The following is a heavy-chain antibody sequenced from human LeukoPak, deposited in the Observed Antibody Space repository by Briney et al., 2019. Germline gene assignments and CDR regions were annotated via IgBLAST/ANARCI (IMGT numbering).Heavy chain of an antibody. CDR3: ARGSGDYYDSSGPHNWFDP. CDR2: IYYSGNT. Sequence: SETLSLTCTVSGGSIDRSSYYWGWIRQPPGKGLEWIGSIYYSGNTYYNSSLKSRITISVNTTKNQFSLKLSSVTAADTAVYYCARGSGDYYDSSGPHNWFDPWGQGTLVTVSS. J-gene: IGHJ5*02. V-gene: IGHV4-39*01. CDR1: GGSIDRSSYY. D-gene: IGHD3-22*01.